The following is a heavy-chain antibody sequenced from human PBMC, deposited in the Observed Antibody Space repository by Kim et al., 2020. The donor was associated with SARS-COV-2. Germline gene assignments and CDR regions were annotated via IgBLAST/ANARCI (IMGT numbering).Heavy chain of an antibody. Sequence: GGSLRLSCAASGFTFDDYAMHWVRQAPGKGLEWVSGISWNSGSIGYADSVKGRFTISRDNAKNSLYLQMNSLSAEDTALYYCAVYYYDSSGYYPAFDIWGQGTMVTVSS. CDR3: AVYYYDSSGYYPAFDI. D-gene: IGHD3-22*01. J-gene: IGHJ3*02. CDR2: ISWNSGSI. V-gene: IGHV3-9*01. CDR1: GFTFDDYA.